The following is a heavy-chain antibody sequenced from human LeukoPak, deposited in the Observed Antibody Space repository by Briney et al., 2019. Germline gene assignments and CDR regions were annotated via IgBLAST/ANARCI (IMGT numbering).Heavy chain of an antibody. D-gene: IGHD1-1*01. Sequence: GASVKVSCKASGYTFTSYSISWVRPAPGQGLEWMGWISAYNGNTNYAQKLQGRVTMTTDRSTRTAYMELRSLRSDDTAVYYCARDGANWNDKEDAFDIWGQGTMVTVSS. CDR3: ARDGANWNDKEDAFDI. J-gene: IGHJ3*02. CDR2: ISAYNGNT. V-gene: IGHV1-18*01. CDR1: GYTFTSYS.